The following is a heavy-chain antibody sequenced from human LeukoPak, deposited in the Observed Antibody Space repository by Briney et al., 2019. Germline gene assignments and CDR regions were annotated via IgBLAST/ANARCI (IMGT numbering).Heavy chain of an antibody. Sequence: PGGSLRPSCAASGFTVSSNYISWVRQAPGKGLECVSILYSGGTTYYADSVKGRFTISRDNSKNTLSLQMNNVRAEDTAVYYCVFVKRNTNWFDPWGQGTLVTVSS. V-gene: IGHV3-53*01. CDR3: VFVKRNTNWFDP. D-gene: IGHD1/OR15-1a*01. CDR2: LYSGGTT. CDR1: GFTVSSNY. J-gene: IGHJ5*02.